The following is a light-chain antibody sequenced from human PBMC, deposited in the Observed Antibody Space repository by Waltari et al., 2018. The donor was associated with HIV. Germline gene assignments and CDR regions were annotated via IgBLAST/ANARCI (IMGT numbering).Light chain of an antibody. J-gene: IGLJ3*02. Sequence: QSVVSQQPSASGTPGQRVTISCSGGSSNIGDNPVNWYQHLPGTAPKLLIVSTHQRPSGVPDRFSGSKSGTSASLAISRLQSEDEADYYCAAWDGSLNVWMFGGGTKLTVL. CDR2: STH. CDR1: SSNIGDNP. V-gene: IGLV1-44*01. CDR3: AAWDGSLNVWM.